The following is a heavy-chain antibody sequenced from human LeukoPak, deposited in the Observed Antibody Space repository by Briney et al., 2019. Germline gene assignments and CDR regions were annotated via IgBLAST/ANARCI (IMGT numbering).Heavy chain of an antibody. V-gene: IGHV1-18*01. J-gene: IGHJ4*02. Sequence: ASVKVSCKASGGTFSSYAISWVRQAPGQGLEWMGWISAYNGNTNYAQKLQGRVTMTTDTSTSTAYMELRSLRSDDTAVYYCARGDQWLVDYYFDYWGQGALVTVSS. CDR3: ARGDQWLVDYYFDY. D-gene: IGHD6-19*01. CDR1: GGTFSSYA. CDR2: ISAYNGNT.